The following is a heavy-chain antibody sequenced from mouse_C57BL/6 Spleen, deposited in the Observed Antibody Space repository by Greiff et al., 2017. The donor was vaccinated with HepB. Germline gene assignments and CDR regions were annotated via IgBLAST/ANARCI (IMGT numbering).Heavy chain of an antibody. CDR3: ARHYYGGRGGY. D-gene: IGHD1-1*01. Sequence: QVQLQQPGAELVKPGASVKLSCKASGYTFTSYWMHWVKQRPGQGLEWIGMIHPTSGSTNYNEKFKSKATLTVDKSSSTAYMHLSSLTSGDSAVYSCARHYYGGRGGYWGQGTTLTVSS. CDR1: GYTFTSYW. V-gene: IGHV1-64*01. CDR2: IHPTSGST. J-gene: IGHJ2*01.